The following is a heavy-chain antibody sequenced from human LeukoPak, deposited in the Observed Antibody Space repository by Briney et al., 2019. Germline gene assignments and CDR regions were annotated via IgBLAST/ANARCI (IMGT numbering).Heavy chain of an antibody. CDR1: GFTFSNCV. J-gene: IGHJ4*02. D-gene: IGHD5-12*01. CDR2: ICGNGVST. Sequence: GGSLRLSCAASGFTFSNCVASWVRQAPGKGLEWVSVICGNGVSTNYADSVKGRFTISRDNSKNTVFLQMNSLRAEYTAVYYCATLKDKWLQSPGTDYWGQGTLVTVSS. CDR3: ATLKDKWLQSPGTDY. V-gene: IGHV3-23*01.